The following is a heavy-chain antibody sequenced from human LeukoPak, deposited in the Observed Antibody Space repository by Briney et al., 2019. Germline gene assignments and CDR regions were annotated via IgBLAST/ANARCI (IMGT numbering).Heavy chain of an antibody. CDR2: ISSSSSYI. D-gene: IGHD2-8*01. Sequence: PGGSLRLSCAASGFTFSSYSMNWVRQAPGKGLEWVSSISSSSSYIYYADSVKGRFTISRDNAKNSLYLQMNSLRAEDTAVYYCARDLRRDIVLMVYNKYYYYYGMDVWGQGTTVTVSS. CDR3: ARDLRRDIVLMVYNKYYYYYGMDV. J-gene: IGHJ6*02. V-gene: IGHV3-21*01. CDR1: GFTFSSYS.